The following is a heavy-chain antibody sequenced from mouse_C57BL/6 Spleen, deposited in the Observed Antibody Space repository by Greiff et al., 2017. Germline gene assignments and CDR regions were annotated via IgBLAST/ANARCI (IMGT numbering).Heavy chain of an antibody. CDR3: AGGPTTVVATGDY. V-gene: IGHV14-2*01. CDR1: GFNIKDYY. CDR2: FDPEDGET. D-gene: IGHD1-1*01. Sequence: EVQLQQSGAELVKPGASVKLSCTASGFNIKDYYMHWVKQRTEQGLEWIGRFDPEDGETKYAPKFQGKATITADTSSNTAYLQRSSRTSEDTAGYYWAGGPTTVVATGDYWGQGTTLTVSS. J-gene: IGHJ2*01.